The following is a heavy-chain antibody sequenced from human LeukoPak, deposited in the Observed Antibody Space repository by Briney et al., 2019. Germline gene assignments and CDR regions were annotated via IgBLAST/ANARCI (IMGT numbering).Heavy chain of an antibody. CDR3: ARDHSGWDYFDY. CDR2: ISYDGSNK. D-gene: IGHD1-26*01. CDR1: GFTFSSYA. V-gene: IGHV3-30-3*01. Sequence: PGRSLRLSCAASGFTFSSYAMHWVRQAPGKGLEWVAVISYDGSNKYYADSVKGRFTVARDNSKNTLYLQMNSLTVEDTAVYFCARDHSGWDYFDYWGQGTVVSVSS. J-gene: IGHJ4*02.